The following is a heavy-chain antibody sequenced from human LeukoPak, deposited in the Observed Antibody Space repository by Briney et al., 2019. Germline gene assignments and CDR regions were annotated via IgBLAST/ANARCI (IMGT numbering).Heavy chain of an antibody. V-gene: IGHV1-69*04. CDR3: ARLYYYGSGSYDHYYYGMDV. CDR1: GGTFSSYA. D-gene: IGHD3-10*01. Sequence: SVKVSCKASGGTFSSYAISLVRQAPGQGLEWMGRIIPILGIANYAQKFQGRVTITADKSTSTAYMELSSLRSEDTAVYYCARLYYYGSGSYDHYYYGMDVWGQGTTVTVSS. J-gene: IGHJ6*02. CDR2: IIPILGIA.